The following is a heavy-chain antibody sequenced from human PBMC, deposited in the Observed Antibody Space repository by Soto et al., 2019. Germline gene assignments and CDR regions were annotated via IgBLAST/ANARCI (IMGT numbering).Heavy chain of an antibody. CDR1: GFDFNKYA. CDR3: ATRSSPTVGLERPFDY. V-gene: IGHV3-23*01. CDR2: ITSNGDST. D-gene: IGHD1-1*01. Sequence: PGGSLRLSCAAFGFDFNKYAMTWVRQAPGKGLQWVSSITSNGDSTYYADSVKGRFTTSRDNSKNTLYLQMNSLRAEDTAVYYCATRSSPTVGLERPFDYWGQGTLVSV. J-gene: IGHJ4*02.